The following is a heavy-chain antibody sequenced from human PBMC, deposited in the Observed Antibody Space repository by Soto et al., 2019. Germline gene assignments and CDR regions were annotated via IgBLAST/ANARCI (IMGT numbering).Heavy chain of an antibody. J-gene: IGHJ6*02. CDR1: GFTFSSYD. CDR2: IGTAGDT. CDR3: ARDRDYYDSSGPTPVVYYYGMDV. D-gene: IGHD3-22*01. V-gene: IGHV3-13*01. Sequence: GGSLRLSCAASGFTFSSYDMHWVRQATGKGLEWVSAIGTAGDTYCPGSVKGRFTISRENAKNSLYLQMNSLRAEDTAVYYCARDRDYYDSSGPTPVVYYYGMDVWGQGTTVTVSS.